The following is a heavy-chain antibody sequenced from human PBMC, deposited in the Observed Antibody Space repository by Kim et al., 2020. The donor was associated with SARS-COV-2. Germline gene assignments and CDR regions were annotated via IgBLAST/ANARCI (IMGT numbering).Heavy chain of an antibody. D-gene: IGHD6-13*01. CDR1: GGSISSYY. CDR3: ARPTGYTTSWYWFDY. Sequence: SETLSLTCTVPGGSISSYYWTWIRQPPGKGLECIGYIHYSEGTNYNPSLKSRVTISVDTAKNQFSLKLTSVTAAHTAVYYCARPTGYTTSWYWFDYWGQGTLVTVSS. J-gene: IGHJ4*02. CDR2: IHYSEGT. V-gene: IGHV4-59*13.